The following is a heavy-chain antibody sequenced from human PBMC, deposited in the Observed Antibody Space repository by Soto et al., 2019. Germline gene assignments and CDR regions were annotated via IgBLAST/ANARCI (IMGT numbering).Heavy chain of an antibody. CDR3: SKDVFITMIVVVHAFYI. J-gene: IGHJ3*02. Sequence: GGSLRLSCAASGFTFSSYAMSWVRQAPGKGLEWVSAISGSGGSTYYADYVKGRFTISSDNSKNTLYLQMNSLRSEDTAVYYFSKDVFITMIVVVHAFYILGQGTMFTVSS. V-gene: IGHV3-23*01. CDR2: ISGSGGST. D-gene: IGHD3-22*01. CDR1: GFTFSSYA.